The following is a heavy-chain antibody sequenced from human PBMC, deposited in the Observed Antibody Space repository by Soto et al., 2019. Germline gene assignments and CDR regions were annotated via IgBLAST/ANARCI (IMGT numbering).Heavy chain of an antibody. CDR1: GYSFDAHY. J-gene: IGHJ4*02. CDR3: ARKGFFDY. Sequence: ASVKVSCKASGYSFDAHYIHWVRQAPGQGLEWMGWINPFSGTTKLAQKFQGRVSVTRDTSISTAYVEMSSLRSDDTAIYYCARKGFFDYWGQGTLVNVS. CDR2: INPFSGTT. V-gene: IGHV1-2*02.